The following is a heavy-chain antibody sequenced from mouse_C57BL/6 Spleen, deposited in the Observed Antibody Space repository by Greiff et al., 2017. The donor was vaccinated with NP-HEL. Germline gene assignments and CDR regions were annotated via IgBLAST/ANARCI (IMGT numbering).Heavy chain of an antibody. CDR1: GFNIKNTY. J-gene: IGHJ3*01. CDR3: AEGYYYGSSYTWFAY. Sequence: VQLKQSVAELVRPGASVKLSCTASGFNIKNTYMHWVKQRPEQGLEWIGRIDPANGNTKYAPKFQGKATITADTSSNTAYLQLSSLTSEDTAIYYCAEGYYYGSSYTWFAYWGQGTLVTVSA. CDR2: IDPANGNT. D-gene: IGHD1-1*01. V-gene: IGHV14-3*01.